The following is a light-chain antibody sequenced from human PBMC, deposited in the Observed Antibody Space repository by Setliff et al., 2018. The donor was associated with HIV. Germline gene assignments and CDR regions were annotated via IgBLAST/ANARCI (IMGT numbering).Light chain of an antibody. V-gene: IGLV2-8*01. CDR2: DVS. CDR1: SSDVGGYNF. J-gene: IGLJ1*01. Sequence: ALTQPPSASGSPGQSVTISCTGTSSDVGGYNFVSWYQHHPGNAPKLMIYDVSKRPSGVPDRFSGSKSGNTASLTVSGLQAEDEADYYCCSYGGRLYVFGTGTKVTV. CDR3: CSYGGRLYV.